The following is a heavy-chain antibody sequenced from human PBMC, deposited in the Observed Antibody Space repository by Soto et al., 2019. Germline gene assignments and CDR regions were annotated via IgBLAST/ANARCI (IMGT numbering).Heavy chain of an antibody. D-gene: IGHD5-12*01. Sequence: QLQLQESGSGLVKPSQTLSLTCAVSGGSISSGGYSWSWIRQPPGKGLEWIGYIYHSGSTYYNPSLKSRVTTSVDRSKNQFSMKLSSVTAADTAVYYCARSRYSGYDPIDYWGQGTLVTVSS. CDR3: ARSRYSGYDPIDY. J-gene: IGHJ4*02. V-gene: IGHV4-30-2*01. CDR2: IYHSGST. CDR1: GGSISSGGYS.